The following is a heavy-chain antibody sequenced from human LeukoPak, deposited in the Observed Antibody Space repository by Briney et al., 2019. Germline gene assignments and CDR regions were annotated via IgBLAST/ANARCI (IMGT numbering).Heavy chain of an antibody. V-gene: IGHV1-18*01. CDR2: ISAYNGNT. Sequence: ASVKVSCKASGYTFTSYGISWVRQAPGQGLEWMGWISAYNGNTNSAQKLQGRVTMTTDTSTSTAYMELRSLRSDDTAVYYCARDLNSGSYSVYFDYWGQGTLVTVSS. J-gene: IGHJ4*02. CDR3: ARDLNSGSYSVYFDY. CDR1: GYTFTSYG. D-gene: IGHD1-26*01.